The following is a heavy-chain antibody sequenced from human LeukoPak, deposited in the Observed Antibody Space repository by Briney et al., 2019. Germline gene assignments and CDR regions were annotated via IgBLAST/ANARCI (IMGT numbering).Heavy chain of an antibody. CDR2: MNQDGSEK. Sequence: GGSLRLSCAASGFTFSSYWMSWVRQAPGKGLEWVANMNQDGSEKNYVDSVKGRFTISRDNAKNSLSLQMNSLRAEDTAVYYCAKDQLAYCGGDCYSAPWGQGTLVTVSS. D-gene: IGHD2-21*02. V-gene: IGHV3-7*01. J-gene: IGHJ5*02. CDR3: AKDQLAYCGGDCYSAP. CDR1: GFTFSSYW.